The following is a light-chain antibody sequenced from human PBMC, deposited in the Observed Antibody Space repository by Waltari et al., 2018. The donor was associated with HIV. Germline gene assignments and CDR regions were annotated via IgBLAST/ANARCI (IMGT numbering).Light chain of an antibody. Sequence: EIVLTQSPGTLYLSPGERATLSCRASQSVSSNSLAWYQQRPGQPPRFLIYGASSRAIGIPDRFSGSGSGTDFTLTISRLEPEDFAVYYCQHYGSSPWTFGQGTKVEIK. V-gene: IGKV3-20*01. CDR2: GAS. J-gene: IGKJ1*01. CDR3: QHYGSSPWT. CDR1: QSVSSNS.